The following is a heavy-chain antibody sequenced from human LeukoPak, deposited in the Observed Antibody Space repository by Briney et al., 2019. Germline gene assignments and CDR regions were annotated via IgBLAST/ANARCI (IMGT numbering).Heavy chain of an antibody. CDR3: ARSQQQLDEYSWFDP. V-gene: IGHV3-21*01. J-gene: IGHJ5*02. Sequence: PGGSLRLSCAASGFTFSSYSMNWVRQAPGKGLEWVSSISSSSSYIYYADSVKGRFTISRDNAKNSLYLQMNSLRAEDTAVYYCARSQQQLDEYSWFDPWGQGTLVPVSS. CDR2: ISSSSSYI. CDR1: GFTFSSYS. D-gene: IGHD6-13*01.